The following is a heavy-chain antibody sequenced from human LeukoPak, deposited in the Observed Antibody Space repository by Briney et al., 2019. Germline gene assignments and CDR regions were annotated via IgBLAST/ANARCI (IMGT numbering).Heavy chain of an antibody. CDR3: ASFIAASDAFDI. CDR2: IYTSGST. CDR1: GGSISSYY. Sequence: SETLSLTCTVSGGSISSYYWSWIRQPAGKGLEWIGRIYTSGSTNYNPSLKSRVTMSVDTSKSQFSLKLSSVTAADTAVYYCASFIAASDAFDIWGQGTMVTVSS. J-gene: IGHJ3*02. V-gene: IGHV4-4*07. D-gene: IGHD6-13*01.